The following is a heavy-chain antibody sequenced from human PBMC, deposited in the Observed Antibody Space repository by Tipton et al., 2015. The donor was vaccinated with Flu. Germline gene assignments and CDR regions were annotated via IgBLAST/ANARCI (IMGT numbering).Heavy chain of an antibody. D-gene: IGHD3-16*01. CDR3: ARAIAGADSL. CDR2: IKQDGSVK. V-gene: IGHV3-7*01. Sequence: LSLTCATSGFTFTNYWMSWVRQAPGKGLEWVANIKQDGSVKYYVDSVKGRFTISRDNAKNSLYLQMNSLRAEDTAVYYCARAIAGADSLWGQGTLVTVSS. CDR1: GFTFTNYW. J-gene: IGHJ4*02.